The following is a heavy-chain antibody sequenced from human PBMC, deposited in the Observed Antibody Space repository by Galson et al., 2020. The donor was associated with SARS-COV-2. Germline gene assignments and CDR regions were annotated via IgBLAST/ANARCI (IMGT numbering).Heavy chain of an antibody. J-gene: IGHJ3*02. CDR1: GFTFSSYS. CDR2: ISSSSSYI. D-gene: IGHD3-22*01. Sequence: GESLKIPCAASGFTFSSYSMNWVRQAPGKGLEWVSSISSSSSYIYYADSVKGRFTISRDNAKNSLYLQMNSLRAEDTAVYYCARDRYDSSGYYLHGAFDIWGQGTMVTVSS. V-gene: IGHV3-21*01. CDR3: ARDRYDSSGYYLHGAFDI.